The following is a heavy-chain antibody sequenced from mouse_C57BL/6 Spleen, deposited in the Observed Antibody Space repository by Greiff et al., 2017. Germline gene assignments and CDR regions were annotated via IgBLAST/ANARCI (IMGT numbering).Heavy chain of an antibody. V-gene: IGHV1-81*01. Sequence: VKLMESGAELARPGASVKLSCKASGYTFTSYGISWVKQRTGQGLEWIGEIYPRSGNTYYNEKFKGKATLTADKSSSTAYMELRSLTSEDSAVYFCASSGTVVATRYFDVWGTGTTVTVSS. J-gene: IGHJ1*03. D-gene: IGHD1-1*01. CDR1: GYTFTSYG. CDR3: ASSGTVVATRYFDV. CDR2: IYPRSGNT.